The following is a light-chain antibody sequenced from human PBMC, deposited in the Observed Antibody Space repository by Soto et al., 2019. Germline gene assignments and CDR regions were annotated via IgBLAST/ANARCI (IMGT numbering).Light chain of an antibody. J-gene: IGKJ4*01. CDR2: GAS. Sequence: EIVMTQSPATLSVSPGERATLSCRASQSVSNYLAWYRQKPGQAPRLLIYGASTRATGIPARFSGGGSETDFTLTISSLQSEDFAVYYCQQYHNWPPLTFGGGTKVEIK. V-gene: IGKV3-15*01. CDR1: QSVSNY. CDR3: QQYHNWPPLT.